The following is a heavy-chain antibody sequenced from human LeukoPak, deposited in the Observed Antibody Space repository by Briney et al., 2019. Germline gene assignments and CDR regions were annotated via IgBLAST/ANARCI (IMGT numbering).Heavy chain of an antibody. D-gene: IGHD6-19*01. CDR1: GGSFSGYY. CDR2: INHSGST. Sequence: SETLSLTCAVYGGSFSGYYWSWIRQPPGKGLEWIGEINHSGSTNYNPSLKSRVTISVDTSKNQFSLKLSSVTAADTAVYYCARKTAGAFDYWGQGTLVTVSS. J-gene: IGHJ4*02. CDR3: ARKTAGAFDY. V-gene: IGHV4-34*01.